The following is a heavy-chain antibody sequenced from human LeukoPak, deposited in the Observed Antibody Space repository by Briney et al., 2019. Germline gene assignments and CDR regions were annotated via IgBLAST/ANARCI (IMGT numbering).Heavy chain of an antibody. CDR1: GFTFSSYG. CDR3: AKGGKYYYDSSGLSDY. V-gene: IGHV3-30*18. Sequence: GGSLRLSCAASGFTFSSYGMHWVRQAPGKGLEWEAVISYDGSNKYYADSVKGRFTISRDNSKNTLYLQMNSLRAEDTAVYYCAKGGKYYYDSSGLSDYWGQGTLVTVSS. J-gene: IGHJ4*02. CDR2: ISYDGSNK. D-gene: IGHD3-22*01.